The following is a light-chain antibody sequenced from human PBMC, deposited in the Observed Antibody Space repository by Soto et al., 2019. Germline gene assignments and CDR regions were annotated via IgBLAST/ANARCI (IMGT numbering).Light chain of an antibody. CDR3: QQSYSTPRT. J-gene: IGKJ2*02. Sequence: DIQMTQSPSSLSASVGDRVTITCRASQRISTYLNWYQQKVGKAPKLLIYAASSLQRGVPSRFSGSGSGTYVTLTVSSLQPEDFATYYCQQSYSTPRTFGQGTKLESK. CDR2: AAS. V-gene: IGKV1-39*01. CDR1: QRISTY.